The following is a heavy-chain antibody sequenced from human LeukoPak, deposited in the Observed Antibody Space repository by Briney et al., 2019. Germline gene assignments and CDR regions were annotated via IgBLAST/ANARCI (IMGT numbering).Heavy chain of an antibody. Sequence: ASVKVSCKASGYTFTSYGISWVRQAPGQGLEWMGWISAYNGNTNYAQKLQGRVTMTTDTSTSTAYMELRSLRSDDTAMYYCAIGGGVTIFGVVPHYYYYYMDVWGKGTTVTVSS. CDR2: ISAYNGNT. CDR1: GYTFTSYG. J-gene: IGHJ6*03. CDR3: AIGGGVTIFGVVPHYYYYYMDV. D-gene: IGHD3-3*01. V-gene: IGHV1-18*01.